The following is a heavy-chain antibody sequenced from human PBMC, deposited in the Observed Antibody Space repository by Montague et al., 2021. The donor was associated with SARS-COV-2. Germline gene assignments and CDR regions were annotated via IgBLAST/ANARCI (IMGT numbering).Heavy chain of an antibody. J-gene: IGHJ5*02. D-gene: IGHD3-10*01. CDR3: ARSTAAFGESHNWFAP. CDR1: GGSISSNNNY. V-gene: IGHV4-39*01. CDR2: IYYSGTT. Sequence: SETLSLTCTVSGGSISSNNNYWGWIRQSAGKGLEWIGSIYYSGTTYYNPSLKSRVTISVDTSKNHFSLRLSSVTATDTSVYYCARSTAAFGESHNWFAPWGQGTLVIVSS.